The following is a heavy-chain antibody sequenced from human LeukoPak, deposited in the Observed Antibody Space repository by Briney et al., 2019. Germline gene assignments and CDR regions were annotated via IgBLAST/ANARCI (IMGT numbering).Heavy chain of an antibody. CDR1: GGSTSSFY. V-gene: IGHV4-4*07. J-gene: IGHJ3*02. CDR2: IDTSGNT. CDR3: ATKVMSGSYWGAFDI. Sequence: PSETLSLTCTVSGGSTSSFYWSWIRQPAGKGLEWIGRIDTSGNTNYNPSLKSRVTVSVDRSKNQFSLKLSSVTVADTAVYYCATKVMSGSYWGAFDIWGQGTLVTVSS. D-gene: IGHD1-26*01.